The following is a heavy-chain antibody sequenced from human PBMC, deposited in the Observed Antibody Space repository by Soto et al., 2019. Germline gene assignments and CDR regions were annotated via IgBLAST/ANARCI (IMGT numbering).Heavy chain of an antibody. V-gene: IGHV3-15*07. J-gene: IGHJ4*02. CDR2: IKRKADGGTT. Sequence: EVQLVESGGGLVKPGGSLRLSCTASGFTFGDAWMNWVRQAPGKGLEWVGLIKRKADGGTTLYAAPVTGRFTISRYESKNMLSLEMNSLKTEDTTVYYCFHGHGDKSVLDYWGQGTLVTVSS. D-gene: IGHD4-17*01. CDR1: GFTFGDAW. CDR3: FHGHGDKSVLDY.